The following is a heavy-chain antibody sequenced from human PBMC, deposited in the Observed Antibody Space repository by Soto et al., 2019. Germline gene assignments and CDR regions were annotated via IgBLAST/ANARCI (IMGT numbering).Heavy chain of an antibody. J-gene: IGHJ4*02. CDR2: TYYRSKWYR. CDR3: ARGDTSGWSRGGFDY. D-gene: IGHD6-19*01. CDR1: GGSVASNSAA. V-gene: IGHV6-1*01. Sequence: SQTLSLTCAISGGSVASNSAAWNWIRQPPSRGLEWLGRTYYRSKWYREYAVSVKSRITINPDTSKNQFSRQLHSVTPEDTAVYYCARGDTSGWSRGGFDYWGQGTLVTVSS.